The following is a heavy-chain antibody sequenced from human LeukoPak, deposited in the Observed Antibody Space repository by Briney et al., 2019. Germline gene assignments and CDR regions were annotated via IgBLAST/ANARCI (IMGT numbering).Heavy chain of an antibody. D-gene: IGHD5-24*01. CDR1: GFTFDDYA. CDR2: ISWNSGSI. V-gene: IGHV3-9*01. Sequence: GRSLRLSCAASGFTFDDYAMHWVRQAPGKGLEWVSGISWNSGSIGYADSVEGRFTISRDNAKNSLYLQMNSLRAEDTALYYCAKLVDGYNYLDYWGQGTLVTVPS. CDR3: AKLVDGYNYLDY. J-gene: IGHJ4*02.